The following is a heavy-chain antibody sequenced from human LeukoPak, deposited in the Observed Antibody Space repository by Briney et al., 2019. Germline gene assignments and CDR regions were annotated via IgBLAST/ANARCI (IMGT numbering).Heavy chain of an antibody. Sequence: ASVKVSCKASGGTFSSYAISWVRQAPGQGLDWMGGIIPIFGTANYAQKFQGRVTITADRSTSTAYMELSSLRSEDTAVYYCARKQQQLVRYNWFDPWGQGTLVTVSS. D-gene: IGHD6-13*01. CDR2: IIPIFGTA. J-gene: IGHJ5*02. V-gene: IGHV1-69*06. CDR3: ARKQQQLVRYNWFDP. CDR1: GGTFSSYA.